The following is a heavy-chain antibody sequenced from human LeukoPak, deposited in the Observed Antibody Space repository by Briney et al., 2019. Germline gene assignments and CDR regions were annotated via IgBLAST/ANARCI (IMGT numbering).Heavy chain of an antibody. CDR1: GFTFSSYA. CDR2: ISAGGGST. J-gene: IGHJ6*02. Sequence: GGSLRLSCAASGFTFSSYAMTWVRQAPGKGLEWVSVISAGGGSTYYADSVKGRFTISRDNSKNTLHLQMTSLRVEDTAVYYCASSTYNYDYALDVWGQGTTVTVSS. CDR3: ASSTYNYDYALDV. D-gene: IGHD5-24*01. V-gene: IGHV3-23*01.